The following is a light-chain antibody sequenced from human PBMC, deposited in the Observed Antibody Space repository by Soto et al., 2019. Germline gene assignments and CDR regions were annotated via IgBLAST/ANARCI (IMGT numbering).Light chain of an antibody. Sequence: QSVLTQPPSVSEAPRQRVTISCSGSSSNIGNNAVNWYQQLPGKAPKLLIYYDDLLPSGVSDRFSGSKSGTSASLAISGLQSEDEADYSCAAWDDILNGPVFGGGTKLTVL. CDR2: YDD. V-gene: IGLV1-36*01. CDR1: SSNIGNNA. CDR3: AAWDDILNGPV. J-gene: IGLJ2*01.